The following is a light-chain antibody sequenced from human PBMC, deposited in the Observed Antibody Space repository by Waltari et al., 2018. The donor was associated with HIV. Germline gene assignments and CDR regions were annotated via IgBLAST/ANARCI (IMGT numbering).Light chain of an antibody. CDR1: SSNIGSNA. J-gene: IGLJ2*01. CDR2: SNN. V-gene: IGLV1-44*01. CDR3: AAWDDSLNGPV. Sequence: QSVLTQPPSASGTPGQRVTISCSGSSSNIGSNAVNWYQQFPRTAPKLLIYSNNQRPSGVPYRFSGSKSGTSASLAISGLQSEDEADYYCAAWDDSLNGPVFGGGTKLTVL.